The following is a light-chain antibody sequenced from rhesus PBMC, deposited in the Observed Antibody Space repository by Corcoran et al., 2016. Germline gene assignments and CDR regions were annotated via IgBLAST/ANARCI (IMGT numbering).Light chain of an antibody. V-gene: IGKV2-61*01. Sequence: DIVMTQTPLSLPVTPGEPAPISCRSSQSLLHTDGYTYLDWYLQKPGQSPLLLIDGGSNRASGVPDRFSGRGSGTDFTLKSSKVEAEDVGFYYCMQHKALPLTFGGGTKVEIK. J-gene: IGKJ4*01. CDR2: GGS. CDR3: MQHKALPLT. CDR1: QSLLHTDGYTY.